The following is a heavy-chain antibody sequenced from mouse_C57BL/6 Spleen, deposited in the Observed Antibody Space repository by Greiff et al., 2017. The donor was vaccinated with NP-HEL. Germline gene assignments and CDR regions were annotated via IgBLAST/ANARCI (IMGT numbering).Heavy chain of an antibody. Sequence: EVMLVESGGDLVKPGGSLKLSCAASGFTSSSYGMSWVRQTPDKRLEWVATISSGGSYTYYPDSVKGRFTISRDNAKNTLYLQMSSLKSEDTAMYYCARLVRDYFDYWGQGTTLTVSS. CDR2: ISSGGSYT. D-gene: IGHD2-14*01. V-gene: IGHV5-6*01. CDR1: GFTSSSYG. CDR3: ARLVRDYFDY. J-gene: IGHJ2*01.